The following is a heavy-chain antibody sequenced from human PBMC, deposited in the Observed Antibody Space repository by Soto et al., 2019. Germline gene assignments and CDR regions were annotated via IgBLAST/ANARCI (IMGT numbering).Heavy chain of an antibody. CDR3: AKDHNDFWSGYYPHLYY. J-gene: IGHJ4*02. CDR1: GFTFSSYA. D-gene: IGHD3-3*01. V-gene: IGHV3-23*01. Sequence: PGGSLRLSCAASGFTFSSYAMSWVRQAPGKGLEWVSAISGSGGSTYYADSVKGRFTISRDNSKNTLYLQMNSLRAEDTAVYYCAKDHNDFWSGYYPHLYYWGQGTLVTVSS. CDR2: ISGSGGST.